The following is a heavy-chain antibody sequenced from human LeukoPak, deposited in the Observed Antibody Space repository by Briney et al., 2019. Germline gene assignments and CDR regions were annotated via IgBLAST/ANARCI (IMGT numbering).Heavy chain of an antibody. Sequence: GGSLRLSCAASGFTFSSYSMNWVRQAPGKGLEWVSYISSSSSTIYYADSVKGRFTISRDNAKNSLYLQMNSLRAEDMAVYYCASSPAAIPNYYYYMDVWGKGTTVTVSS. CDR1: GFTFSSYS. D-gene: IGHD2-2*02. V-gene: IGHV3-48*04. J-gene: IGHJ6*03. CDR3: ASSPAAIPNYYYYMDV. CDR2: ISSSSSTI.